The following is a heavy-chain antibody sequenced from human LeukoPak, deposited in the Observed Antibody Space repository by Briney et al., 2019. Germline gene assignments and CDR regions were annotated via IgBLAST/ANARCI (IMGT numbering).Heavy chain of an antibody. Sequence: GGSLRLSCAASGFTFSTYTMYWVRHPPGKRLEWVSIIGNNGGGIHYADSVKGRFTISRDNFKNALYLQMNSLRVEDTAVYYCAIDPNWGTHSWGQGVLVNVSS. CDR2: IGNNGGGI. CDR3: AIDPNWGTHS. D-gene: IGHD7-27*01. CDR1: GFTFSTYT. V-gene: IGHV3-23*01. J-gene: IGHJ4*02.